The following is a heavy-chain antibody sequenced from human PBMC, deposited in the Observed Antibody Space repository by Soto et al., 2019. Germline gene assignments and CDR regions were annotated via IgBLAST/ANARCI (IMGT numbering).Heavy chain of an antibody. CDR1: GFTFSSYA. J-gene: IGHJ4*02. Sequence: EVQLLESGGGLVQPGGSLRLCCAASGFTFSSYAMSWVRQAPGKGLEWVSAISGSGGSTYYADSVKGRFTISRDNSKNTLYLQMNSLRAEDTAVYYCAKDSVLLWFGESRDNFDYWGQGTLVTVSS. D-gene: IGHD3-10*01. CDR2: ISGSGGST. V-gene: IGHV3-23*01. CDR3: AKDSVLLWFGESRDNFDY.